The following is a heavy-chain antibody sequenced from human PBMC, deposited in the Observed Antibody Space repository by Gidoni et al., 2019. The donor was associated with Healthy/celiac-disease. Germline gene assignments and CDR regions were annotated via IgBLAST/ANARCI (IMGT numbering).Heavy chain of an antibody. CDR3: ARAKDFWSGYRNWFDP. Sequence: QVQLVESGGGVVQPGRSLRLSCAASGFTFRSYAMHWVRQAPGKGLEWVAVISYDGSNKYYADSVKGRFTISRDNSKNTLYLQMNSLRAEDTAVYYCARAKDFWSGYRNWFDPWGQGTLVTVSS. CDR2: ISYDGSNK. D-gene: IGHD3-3*01. CDR1: GFTFRSYA. J-gene: IGHJ5*02. V-gene: IGHV3-30*04.